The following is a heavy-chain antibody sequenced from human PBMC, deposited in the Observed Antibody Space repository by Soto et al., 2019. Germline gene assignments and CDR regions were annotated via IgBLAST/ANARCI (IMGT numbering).Heavy chain of an antibody. Sequence: GSLRLSCAAPGFTFSSYDMHWVRQATGKGLEWVSTIGTAGDTYYPGSVKGRFTISRENAKNSLYLQMNSLRAEDTAVYYCARVVSGDAFDIWGQGTMVTVSS. J-gene: IGHJ3*02. CDR3: ARVVSGDAFDI. CDR1: GFTFSSYD. V-gene: IGHV3-13*01. CDR2: IGTAGDT.